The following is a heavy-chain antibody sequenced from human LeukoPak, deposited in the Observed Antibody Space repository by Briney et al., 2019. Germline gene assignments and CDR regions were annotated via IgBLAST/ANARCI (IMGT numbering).Heavy chain of an antibody. CDR1: GFTFNTYG. CDR3: AKAAYCTSTSCHFSGYAQRPLDS. J-gene: IGHJ4*02. V-gene: IGHV3-30*18. Sequence: GGSLSLSCVASGFTFNTYGMHWVRQAPCKGLEWVAGISKDGSSKDYAHSVKGRFTNSRDNSKNTMYLQMNSLRVEDTAVYYCAKAAYCTSTSCHFSGYAQRPLDSWGQGTLVTVSS. CDR2: ISKDGSSK. D-gene: IGHD2-2*01.